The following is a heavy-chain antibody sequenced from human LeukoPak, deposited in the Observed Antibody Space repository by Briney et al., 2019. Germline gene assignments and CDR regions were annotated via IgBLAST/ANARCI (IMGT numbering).Heavy chain of an antibody. CDR3: ARFSVRYCSSTSCYRAFDI. Sequence: PSETLSLTCAVYGGSFSGYYWSWIRQPPGKGLEWIGEINHSGSTNYNPSLKSRVTISVDTSKNQFSLKLSSVTAADTAVYYCARFSVRYCSSTSCYRAFDIWGQGTMVTVSS. J-gene: IGHJ3*02. V-gene: IGHV4-34*01. D-gene: IGHD2-2*01. CDR2: INHSGST. CDR1: GGSFSGYY.